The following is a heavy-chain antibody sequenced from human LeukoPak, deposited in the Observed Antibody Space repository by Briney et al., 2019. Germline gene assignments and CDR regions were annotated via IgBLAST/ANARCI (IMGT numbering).Heavy chain of an antibody. CDR2: IYYSGST. J-gene: IGHJ4*02. V-gene: IGHV4-39*07. CDR3: ARTHDYGDQFDY. D-gene: IGHD4-17*01. Sequence: TSETLSLTCTVSGGSISSSSYYWGWIRQPPGKGLEWIGSIYYSGSTYYNPSLKSRVTISVDTSKNQFSLKLSSVTAADTAVYYCARTHDYGDQFDYWGQGTLVTVSS. CDR1: GGSISSSSYY.